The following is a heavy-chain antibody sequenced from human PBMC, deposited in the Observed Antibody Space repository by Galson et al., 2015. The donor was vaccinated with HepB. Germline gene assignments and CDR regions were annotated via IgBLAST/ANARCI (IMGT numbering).Heavy chain of an antibody. J-gene: IGHJ4*02. CDR2: IFSGGRT. Sequence: SLRLSCAASGFSISTTYMSWVRQAPGTGLEWVSNIFSGGRTYYADSMKGRLTISRDIFKNTLYLQMNSLRGEDTAVYYCARNYDDSWADDADYFAYWGQGTLVTVSS. CDR3: ARNYDDSWADDADYFAY. D-gene: IGHD3-3*01. CDR1: GFSISTTY. V-gene: IGHV3-53*01.